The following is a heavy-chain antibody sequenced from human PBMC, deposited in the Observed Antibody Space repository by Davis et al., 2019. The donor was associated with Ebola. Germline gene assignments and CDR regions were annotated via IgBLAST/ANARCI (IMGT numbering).Heavy chain of an antibody. V-gene: IGHV4-34*01. CDR1: GFTFSTYA. D-gene: IGHD2-2*01. CDR2: IYHSETT. J-gene: IGHJ6*04. CDR3: ARGDYAKRLDV. Sequence: PGGSLRLSCAGSGFTFSTYAMTWVRQAPGKGLEWIGEIYHSETTNHNSPLESRVTMSLDMSNNQFSLKLSSVTAADTAVYYCARGDYAKRLDVWGKGTTVTVSS.